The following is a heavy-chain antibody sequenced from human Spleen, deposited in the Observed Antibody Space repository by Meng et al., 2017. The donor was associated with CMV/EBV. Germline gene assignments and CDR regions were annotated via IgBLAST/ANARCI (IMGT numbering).Heavy chain of an antibody. CDR3: AKGKGGTYPYYFDY. CDR2: MSWNSGRI. V-gene: IGHV3-9*01. CDR1: GFSFDDYA. D-gene: IGHD1-26*01. J-gene: IGHJ4*02. Sequence: SLKISCAASGFSFDDYAMHWVRQAPGKGLEWVSGMSWNSGRIGYADSVKGRFTISRDNAKNTLYLQMNSLRAEDTAVYYCAKGKGGTYPYYFDYWGQGTLVTVSS.